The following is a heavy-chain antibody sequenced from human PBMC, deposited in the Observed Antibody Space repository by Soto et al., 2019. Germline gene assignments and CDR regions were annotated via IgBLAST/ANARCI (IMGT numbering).Heavy chain of an antibody. J-gene: IGHJ6*03. CDR1: GFTFSSYW. CDR2: INSDGSST. CDR3: ARVGGRENYYGSGSYYYYYYYMDV. Sequence: GGSLRLSCAASGFTFSSYWMHWVRQAPGKGLVWVSRINSDGSSTSYADSVKGRFTISRDNAKNTLYLQMNSLRAEDTAVYYCARVGGRENYYGSGSYYYYYYYMDVWGKGTTVTVSS. D-gene: IGHD3-10*01. V-gene: IGHV3-74*01.